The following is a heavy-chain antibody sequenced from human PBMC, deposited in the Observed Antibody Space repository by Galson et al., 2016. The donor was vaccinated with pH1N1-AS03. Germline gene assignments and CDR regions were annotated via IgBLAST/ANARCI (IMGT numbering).Heavy chain of an antibody. CDR3: ATGLSVAGTPYEYYGVDV. CDR1: GGTFSSSI. D-gene: IGHD6-19*01. Sequence: SVKVSCKASGGTFSSSIFNWVRQAPGKGLEWMGGFDPEDGEAIYAQKFQGRVTLTVDTSTDTAYMEVSRLKSEDTAVYYCATGLSVAGTPYEYYGVDVWGQGTTVIVSS. CDR2: FDPEDGEA. J-gene: IGHJ6*02. V-gene: IGHV1-24*01.